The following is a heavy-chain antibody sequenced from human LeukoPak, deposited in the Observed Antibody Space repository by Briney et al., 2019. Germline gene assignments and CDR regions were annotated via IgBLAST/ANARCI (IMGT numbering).Heavy chain of an antibody. CDR2: ISYDGSNK. CDR1: GFTFSSYG. D-gene: IGHD4-17*01. J-gene: IGHJ4*02. V-gene: IGHV3-30*03. Sequence: GGSLRLSCAASGFTFSSYGMHWVRQAPGKGLEWVAVISYDGSNKYYADSVKGRFTISRDNFKNTLYLQMNSLRAEDTAVYYCARGLQYYGDYVSWGQGTLVTVSS. CDR3: ARGLQYYGDYVS.